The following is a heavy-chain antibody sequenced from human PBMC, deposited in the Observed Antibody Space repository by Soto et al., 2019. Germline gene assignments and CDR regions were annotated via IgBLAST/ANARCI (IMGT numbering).Heavy chain of an antibody. CDR3: ARGRYGDY. V-gene: IGHV1-18*01. CDR1: GYAFTTYG. D-gene: IGHD1-1*01. J-gene: IGHJ4*02. CDR2: ISAHNCNT. Sequence: QVHLVQSGAEVKKPGASVKVSCQASGYAFTTYGITWVRQAPGQGLEWMGWISAHNCNTNEAQKPQGRVTVTRDTYTSTAYMELRSLRSDDTAVYYCARGRYGDYWGQGALVTVSS.